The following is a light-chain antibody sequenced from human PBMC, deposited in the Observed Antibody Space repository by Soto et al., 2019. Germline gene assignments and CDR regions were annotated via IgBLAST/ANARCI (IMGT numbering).Light chain of an antibody. CDR2: AAS. CDR3: QQANSFPLT. CDR1: QSVIGW. V-gene: IGKV1-12*01. J-gene: IGKJ4*01. Sequence: DIQMTQSPSTLSASVGDTVTVTCRASQSVIGWLAWHQQKPGKAPKLLIYAASSLQSGVPSRFSGSGSGTDFTLTISSLQPEDFATYYCQQANSFPLTFGGGTKVDIK.